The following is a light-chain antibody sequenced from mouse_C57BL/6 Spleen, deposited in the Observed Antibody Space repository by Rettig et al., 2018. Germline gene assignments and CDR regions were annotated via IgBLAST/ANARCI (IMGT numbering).Light chain of an antibody. V-gene: IGKV12-44*01. J-gene: IGKJ1*01. CDR2: NAK. Sequence: ETVTITCRASENIYSYLAWYQQKQGKSPQLLVYNAKTLAEGVPSRFSGSGSGTQFSLKINSLQPEDFGSYYCQHHYGTPRTFGGGTKLEIK. CDR3: QHHYGTPRT. CDR1: ENIYSY.